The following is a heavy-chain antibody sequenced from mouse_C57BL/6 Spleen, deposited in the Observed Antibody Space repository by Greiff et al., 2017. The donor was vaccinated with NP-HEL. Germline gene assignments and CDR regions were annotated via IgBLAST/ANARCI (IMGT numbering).Heavy chain of an antibody. Sequence: EVQGVESGGGLVKPGGSLKLSCAAPGFTFSDYGMHWVRQAPEKGLEWVAYISSGSSTIYYADTVKGRFTISRDNAKNTLFLQMTSLRSEDTAMYYCARGELRNYYGRAAYWGQGTLVTVSA. D-gene: IGHD1-1*01. CDR2: ISSGSSTI. CDR3: ARGELRNYYGRAAY. CDR1: GFTFSDYG. J-gene: IGHJ3*01. V-gene: IGHV5-17*01.